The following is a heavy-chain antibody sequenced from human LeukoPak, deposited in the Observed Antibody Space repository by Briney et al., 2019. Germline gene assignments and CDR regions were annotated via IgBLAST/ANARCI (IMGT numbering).Heavy chain of an antibody. D-gene: IGHD1-26*01. V-gene: IGHV4-34*01. J-gene: IGHJ6*03. Sequence: SETLSLTCAVYGGSFSGHYWSWIRQPPGKGLEWIGEINHSGSTNYNPSLKSRVTISVDTSKNQFSLKLSSVTAADTAVYYCARGPRLSGSYSPPYYYYYMDVWGKGTTVTVSS. CDR1: GGSFSGHY. CDR3: ARGPRLSGSYSPPYYYYYMDV. CDR2: INHSGST.